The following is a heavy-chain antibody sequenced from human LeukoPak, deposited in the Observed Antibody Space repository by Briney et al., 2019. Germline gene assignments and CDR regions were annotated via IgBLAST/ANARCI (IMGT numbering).Heavy chain of an antibody. V-gene: IGHV1-8*01. CDR1: GYTFTSYD. Sequence: GASVKVSCKASGYTFTSYDINWVRQATGQGLEWMGWMNPNSGNTGYAQKFQGRVTMTRNTSISTAYMELSSLRSEDTAVYYCARGRHYYDSSGYPGLCDYWGQGTLVTVSS. CDR3: ARGRHYYDSSGYPGLCDY. D-gene: IGHD3-22*01. CDR2: MNPNSGNT. J-gene: IGHJ4*02.